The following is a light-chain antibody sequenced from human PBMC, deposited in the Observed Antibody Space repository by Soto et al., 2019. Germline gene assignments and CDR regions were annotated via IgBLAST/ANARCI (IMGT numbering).Light chain of an antibody. V-gene: IGLV2-11*01. CDR2: DVT. CDR1: SSDVGGYNY. CDR3: CSYAGTYIGYV. Sequence: QSVLPQPRSVSGSPGQSVTISRTGTSSDVGGYNYVSWYQQYPGKAPKLMIYDVTKRPSGVPDRFSGSKSGNTASLSISGLQAEDEADYYCCSYAGTYIGYVFGSGTKVTVL. J-gene: IGLJ1*01.